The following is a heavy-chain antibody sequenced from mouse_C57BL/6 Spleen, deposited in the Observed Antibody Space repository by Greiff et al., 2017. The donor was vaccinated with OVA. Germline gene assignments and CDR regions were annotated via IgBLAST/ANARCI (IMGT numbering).Heavy chain of an antibody. CDR2: IHPNSGST. CDR3: ARRDSSGYGYFDG. J-gene: IGHJ1*03. D-gene: IGHD3-2*02. Sequence: VQLQQPGAELVKPGASVKLSCKASGYTFTSYWMHWVKQRPGQGLEWIGMIHPNSGSTNYNEKFKSKATLTVDKSSSTAYMQLSSLTSEDSAVYYRARRDSSGYGYFDGWGTGTTVTVSS. V-gene: IGHV1-64*01. CDR1: GYTFTSYW.